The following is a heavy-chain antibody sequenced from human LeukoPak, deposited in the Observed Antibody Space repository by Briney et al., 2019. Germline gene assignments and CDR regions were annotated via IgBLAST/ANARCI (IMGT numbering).Heavy chain of an antibody. CDR1: GFTVSSNY. Sequence: LPGGSLRLSCAASGFTVSSNYMSWVRQAPGKGLEWVSVIYSGGSTYYADSVKGRFTTSRDNSQNTLFLQINSLRAEDTAVYYCARDRPYYFDCWGQGTLVTVSS. J-gene: IGHJ4*02. CDR2: IYSGGST. CDR3: ARDRPYYFDC. V-gene: IGHV3-53*01.